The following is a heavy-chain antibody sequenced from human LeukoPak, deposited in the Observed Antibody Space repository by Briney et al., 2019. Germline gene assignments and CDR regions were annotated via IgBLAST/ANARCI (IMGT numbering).Heavy chain of an antibody. D-gene: IGHD1-26*01. Sequence: GGSLRLSCAASGFTFDDCGMTWVRQVPGKGLYWVSGINGKGDSTGHADSVKGRFTISRDNAKNSLYLQMNSLRAEDTALYYCARDASGGYDHWGQGTLVTVSS. CDR2: INGKGDST. CDR1: GFTFDDCG. CDR3: ARDASGGYDH. J-gene: IGHJ5*02. V-gene: IGHV3-20*04.